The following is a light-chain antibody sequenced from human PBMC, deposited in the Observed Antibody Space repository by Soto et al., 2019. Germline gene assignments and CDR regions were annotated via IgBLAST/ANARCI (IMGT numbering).Light chain of an antibody. V-gene: IGKV3-15*01. CDR3: LQYNNWPRT. CDR2: GAS. J-gene: IGKJ1*01. CDR1: QSISSN. Sequence: EIVMTQSPATLSVSPGERATLSCRASQSISSNLAWYQQKPGQAPSLLIYGASTRATGIPVRFSGSGSGTEFTLTISGLQSEDFAVYYCLQYNNWPRTFGQGTKVEIK.